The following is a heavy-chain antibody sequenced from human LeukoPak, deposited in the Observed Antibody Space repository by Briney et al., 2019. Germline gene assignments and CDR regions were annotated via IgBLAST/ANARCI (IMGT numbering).Heavy chain of an antibody. Sequence: SQTLSLTCAVSGGSISSGGYSWSWIRQPPGKGLKWIGYIYHSGSTYYNLSLKSRVTISVDRSKNQFSLKLSSVTAADTAVYYCASQYVGTDYWGQGTLVTVSS. D-gene: IGHD4-23*01. V-gene: IGHV4-30-2*01. J-gene: IGHJ4*02. CDR2: IYHSGST. CDR1: GGSISSGGYS. CDR3: ASQYVGTDY.